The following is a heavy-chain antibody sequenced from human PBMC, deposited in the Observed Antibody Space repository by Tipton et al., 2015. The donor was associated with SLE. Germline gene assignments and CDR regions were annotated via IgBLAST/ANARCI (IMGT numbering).Heavy chain of an antibody. J-gene: IGHJ4*02. V-gene: IGHV4-39*07. CDR2: VYHTGST. Sequence: LRLSCTVSGGSISSSSYYWAWIRQPPGKGLEWIGCVYHTGSTYYNLSLKSRVTISVDTSKNQFSLKLNSVTAADTAMYYCARAAGRDGYTSSWTPFDYWGQGTLVTVSS. CDR3: ARAAGRDGYTSSWTPFDY. D-gene: IGHD6-13*01. CDR1: GGSISSSSYY.